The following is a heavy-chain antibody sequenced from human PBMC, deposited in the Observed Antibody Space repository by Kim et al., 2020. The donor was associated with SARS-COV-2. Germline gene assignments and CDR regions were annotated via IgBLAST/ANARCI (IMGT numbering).Heavy chain of an antibody. V-gene: IGHV3-73*01. CDR2: IRSKANSYAT. D-gene: IGHD6-19*01. Sequence: GGSLRLSCAASGFTFSGSAMHWVRQASGKGLEWVGRIRSKANSYATAYAASVKGRFTISRDDSKNTAYLQMNSLKTEDTAVYYCVFHGSVAGYYYYGMDVWGQGTTVTVSS. J-gene: IGHJ6*02. CDR3: VFHGSVAGYYYYGMDV. CDR1: GFTFSGSA.